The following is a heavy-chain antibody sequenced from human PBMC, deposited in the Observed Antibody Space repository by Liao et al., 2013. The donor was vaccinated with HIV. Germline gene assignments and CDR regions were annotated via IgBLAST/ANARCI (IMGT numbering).Heavy chain of an antibody. D-gene: IGHD6-19*01. CDR2: IYFSGST. Sequence: QLQQWGAGLLKPSETLSLTCTVSGGSITTSSNYWGWIRQPPGKGLEWIGSIYFSGSTYYNPSLKSRVTISVDTSKKQFSLKLSSVTAADTAVYYCARGRAAVAGIDYWGQGTLVTVSS. V-gene: IGHV4-39*07. CDR3: ARGRAAVAGIDY. J-gene: IGHJ4*02. CDR1: GGSITTSSNY.